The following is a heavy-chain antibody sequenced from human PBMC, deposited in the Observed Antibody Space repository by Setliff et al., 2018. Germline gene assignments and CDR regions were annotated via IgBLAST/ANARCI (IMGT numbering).Heavy chain of an antibody. Sequence: SVKVSCKASGGTFSSYAISWVRQAPGQGLEWMGGIIPILGIANYAQKFQGRVTITADKSTSTAYMELSSLRSEDTAVYYCARGPDYGGNPYYFDYWGQGTLVTVSS. J-gene: IGHJ4*02. CDR1: GGTFSSYA. V-gene: IGHV1-69*10. CDR3: ARGPDYGGNPYYFDY. D-gene: IGHD4-17*01. CDR2: IIPILGIA.